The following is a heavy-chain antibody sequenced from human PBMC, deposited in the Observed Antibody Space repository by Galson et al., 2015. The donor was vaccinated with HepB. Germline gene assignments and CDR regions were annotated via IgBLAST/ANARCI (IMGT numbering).Heavy chain of an antibody. J-gene: IGHJ6*02. CDR3: AKDLYSNYFFYGMDV. D-gene: IGHD4-11*01. Sequence: SLRLSCAASGFTFSSYGMHWVRQAPGKGLEWVAVISYDGSNNYYADSVKGRFTISRDNSKNTLYLQMNSLRAEDTAVYYCAKDLYSNYFFYGMDVWGQGTTVTVSS. CDR1: GFTFSSYG. CDR2: ISYDGSNN. V-gene: IGHV3-30*18.